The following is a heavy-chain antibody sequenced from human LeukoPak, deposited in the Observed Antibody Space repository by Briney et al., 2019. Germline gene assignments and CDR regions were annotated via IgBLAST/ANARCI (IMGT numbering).Heavy chain of an antibody. CDR1: GLIFSKAW. J-gene: IGHJ4*02. Sequence: GGSLRLSCAASGLIFSKAWMRWVRHTRGKGREWIGRIKSKSDGDARDYPAPIKDRITISRNDWKNTLSLEMTNLKTEDTGVYFCTTAPSYYSFNSYDYWGQGTVVTVSS. V-gene: IGHV3-15*01. D-gene: IGHD5-18*01. CDR3: TTAPSYYSFNSYDY. CDR2: IKSKSDGDAR.